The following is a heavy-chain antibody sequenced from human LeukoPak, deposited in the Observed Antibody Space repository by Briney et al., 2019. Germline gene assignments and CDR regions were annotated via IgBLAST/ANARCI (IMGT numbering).Heavy chain of an antibody. D-gene: IGHD6-19*01. CDR1: GYTLTELS. Sequence: ASVKVSCKVSGYTLTELSMHWVRQAPGKGLEWMGGFDPEDGETIYAQKFQCRVTMTEDTSTDTAYMELSSLRSEDTAVYYCATGGAVAEDYWWFDPWGQGTLVTVSS. CDR3: ATGGAVAEDYWWFDP. J-gene: IGHJ5*02. CDR2: FDPEDGET. V-gene: IGHV1-24*01.